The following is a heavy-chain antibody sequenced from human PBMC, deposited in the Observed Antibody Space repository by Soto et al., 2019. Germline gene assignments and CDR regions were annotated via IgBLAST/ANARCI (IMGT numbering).Heavy chain of an antibody. D-gene: IGHD3-22*01. CDR3: AKPLTHYYDSSGYYYPNTDAFDI. CDR1: GFTFSSYA. CDR2: ISGSGGST. Sequence: GWSLRLSCAASGFTFSSYAMSWVRQAPGKGLEWVSAISGSGGSTYYADSVKGRFTISRDNSKNTLYLQMNSLRAEDTAVYYCAKPLTHYYDSSGYYYPNTDAFDIWGQGTMVTVSS. J-gene: IGHJ3*02. V-gene: IGHV3-23*01.